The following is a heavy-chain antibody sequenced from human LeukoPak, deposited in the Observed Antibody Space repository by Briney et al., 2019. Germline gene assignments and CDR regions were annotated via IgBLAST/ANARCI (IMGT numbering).Heavy chain of an antibody. CDR3: ATGYCSSTNCRIDY. D-gene: IGHD2-2*03. Sequence: GASVKVSCKASGYTFTGYYMHWVRQAPGQGLEWMGWINPNSGGTNHAQKLQGRVTMTTDTSTSTAYMELRSLRSDDTAVYYCATGYCSSTNCRIDYWGQGTLVSVSS. CDR2: INPNSGGT. V-gene: IGHV1-2*02. J-gene: IGHJ4*02. CDR1: GYTFTGYY.